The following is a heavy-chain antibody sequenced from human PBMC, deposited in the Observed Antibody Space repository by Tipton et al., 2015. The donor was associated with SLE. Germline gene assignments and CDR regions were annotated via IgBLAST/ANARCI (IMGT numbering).Heavy chain of an antibody. CDR2: IYHSGST. Sequence: TLSLTCAVSGGSISSSNWWSWVRQPPGKGLEWIGEIYHSGSTNCNPSLKSRVTISVDTSKNQFSLKLSSVTAADTAVYYCARGDYDILTGYPYFDYWGQGTLVTVSS. CDR1: GGSISSSNW. D-gene: IGHD3-9*01. V-gene: IGHV4-4*02. J-gene: IGHJ4*02. CDR3: ARGDYDILTGYPYFDY.